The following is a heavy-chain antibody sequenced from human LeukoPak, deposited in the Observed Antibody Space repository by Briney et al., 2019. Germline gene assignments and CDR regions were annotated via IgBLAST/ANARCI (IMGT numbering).Heavy chain of an antibody. D-gene: IGHD3-9*01. J-gene: IGHJ4*02. V-gene: IGHV4-59*08. CDR1: GGSISSYY. Sequence: SETLSLTCTVSGGSISSYYWSWIRQPPGKGLEWIGYIYYSGSTNYNPSLKSRVTISVDTSKNQFSLKLSSVTAADTAVYYSARLGRDYDILTGYYHPPLWGQGTLVNVSS. CDR2: IYYSGST. CDR3: ARLGRDYDILTGYYHPPL.